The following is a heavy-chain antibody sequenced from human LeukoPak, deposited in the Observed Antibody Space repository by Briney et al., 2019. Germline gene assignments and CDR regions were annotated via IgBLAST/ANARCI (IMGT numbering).Heavy chain of an antibody. CDR3: ARDPQQWLVFKYFQH. CDR2: ISYDGSNK. CDR1: GFTFSSYG. D-gene: IGHD6-19*01. Sequence: GGSLRLSCAASGFTFSSYGMHWVRQAPGKGLEWVAVISYDGSNKYYADSVKGRFTISRDNSKNTLYLQMNSLRAEDTAVYYCARDPQQWLVFKYFQHWGQGTLVTVSS. J-gene: IGHJ1*01. V-gene: IGHV3-30*03.